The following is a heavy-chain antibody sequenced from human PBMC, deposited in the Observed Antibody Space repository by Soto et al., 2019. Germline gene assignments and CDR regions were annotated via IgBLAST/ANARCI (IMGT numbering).Heavy chain of an antibody. D-gene: IGHD2-15*01. CDR2: IYYSGST. J-gene: IGHJ4*02. V-gene: IGHV4-39*01. Sequence: XQTLSLPLTVSSGSISSSRYYWGWIRQPPGKGLEWIVSIYYSGSTYYNPSLKSRVTISVDTSKNQFSLKLSSVTAADTAVYYCARQRGGSGYYFDDWGQGTLVTVSS. CDR3: ARQRGGSGYYFDD. CDR1: SGSISSSRYY.